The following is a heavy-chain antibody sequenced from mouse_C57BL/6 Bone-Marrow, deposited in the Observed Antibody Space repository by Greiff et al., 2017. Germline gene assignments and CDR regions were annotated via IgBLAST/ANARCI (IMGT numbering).Heavy chain of an antibody. CDR2: ISDGGSYT. Sequence: EVKLVESGGGLVKPGGSLKLSCAASGFTFSSYAMSWVRQTPEKRLEWVATISDGGSYTYYPDNVKGRFTISRDNAKNNLYLQVSHLKSEDTAMYYCARDYGNYDAMDYWGQGTSVTVSS. D-gene: IGHD2-1*01. V-gene: IGHV5-4*01. J-gene: IGHJ4*01. CDR3: ARDYGNYDAMDY. CDR1: GFTFSSYA.